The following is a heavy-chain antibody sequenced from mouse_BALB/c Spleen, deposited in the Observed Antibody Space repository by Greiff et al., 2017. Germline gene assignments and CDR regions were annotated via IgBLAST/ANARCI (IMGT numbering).Heavy chain of an antibody. CDR3: AKSPITTVVAPSFDY. J-gene: IGHJ2*01. D-gene: IGHD1-1*01. V-gene: IGHV3-2*02. CDR2: ISYSGST. CDR1: GYSITSDYA. Sequence: EVQLQQSGPGLVKPSQSLSLTCTVTGYSITSDYAWNWIRQFPGNKLEWMGYISYSGSTSYNPSLKSRISITRDTSKNQFFLQLNSVTTEDTATYYCAKSPITTVVAPSFDYWGQGTTLTVSS.